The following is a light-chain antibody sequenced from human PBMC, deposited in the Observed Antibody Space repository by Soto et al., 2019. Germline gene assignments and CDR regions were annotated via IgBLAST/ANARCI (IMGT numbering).Light chain of an antibody. J-gene: IGLJ1*01. Sequence: QAVLSQPASVSGCPGQSITISCTGTSSDVGSSNLVSWYQQYPGKVPKLMIYEGSKRPSGVSNRFSGSKSGNTASLTISGLQAEDEADYYCCSYTGSTTYYVFGTGTKVT. CDR2: EGS. CDR1: SSDVGSSNL. CDR3: CSYTGSTTYYV. V-gene: IGLV2-23*01.